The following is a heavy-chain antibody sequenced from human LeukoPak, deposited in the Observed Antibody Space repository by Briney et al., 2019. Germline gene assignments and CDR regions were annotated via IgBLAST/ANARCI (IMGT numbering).Heavy chain of an antibody. D-gene: IGHD3-22*01. J-gene: IGHJ4*02. CDR2: IWYDGSNK. CDR1: GFTFSSYG. V-gene: IGHV3-33*01. Sequence: GRSLRLSCAASGFTFSSYGMHWVRQAPGKGLEWVAVIWYDGSNKYYADSMKGRFTISRDNSKNTLYLQMNSLRAEDTAVYYCARQWLGGDFDYWGQGTLVTVSS. CDR3: ARQWLGGDFDY.